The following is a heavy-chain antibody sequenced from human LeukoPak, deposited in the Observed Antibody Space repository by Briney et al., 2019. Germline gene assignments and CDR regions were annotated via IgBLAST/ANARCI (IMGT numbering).Heavy chain of an antibody. CDR2: ITTGGSSI. Sequence: PGGSLRLSCAASGFTFSAYAMAWVRQAPGKGLECVSHITTGGSSIFYADFVKGRFTISRDNVKNSLYLQMNSLRAEDTAVYYCARDYYRTPGDYWGQGTLVTVSS. J-gene: IGHJ4*02. CDR1: GFTFSAYA. V-gene: IGHV3-48*04. CDR3: ARDYYRTPGDY. D-gene: IGHD3-10*01.